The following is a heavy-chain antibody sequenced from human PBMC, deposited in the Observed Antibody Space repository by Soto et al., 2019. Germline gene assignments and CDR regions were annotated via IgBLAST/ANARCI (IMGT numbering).Heavy chain of an antibody. CDR3: ARDAAVAAAGYYYYGMDV. V-gene: IGHV4-4*02. Sequence: SETLSLTCAVSGGSISSSSWWSWVRQPPGKGLEWIGEIYHSGSTNYNPSLKSRVTISVDKSKNQFSLKLSSVTAADTAVYYCARDAAVAAAGYYYYGMDVWGQGTTVTVS. D-gene: IGHD6-13*01. J-gene: IGHJ6*02. CDR2: IYHSGST. CDR1: GGSISSSSW.